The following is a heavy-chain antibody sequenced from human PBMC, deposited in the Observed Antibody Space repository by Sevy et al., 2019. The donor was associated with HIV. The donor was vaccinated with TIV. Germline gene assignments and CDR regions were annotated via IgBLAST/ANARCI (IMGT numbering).Heavy chain of an antibody. CDR2: ITGNGGST. J-gene: IGHJ4*02. Sequence: GGSLRLSCSASGFTFRSYAMNWVRQAPGKGLEWVSAITGNGGSTYYADSVKGRFTISRDNSKSTLYLQMNSLRAEDTALYYCAKDVGYESSGYHDYWGQGTLVTVSS. CDR3: AKDVGYESSGYHDY. V-gene: IGHV3-23*01. D-gene: IGHD3-22*01. CDR1: GFTFRSYA.